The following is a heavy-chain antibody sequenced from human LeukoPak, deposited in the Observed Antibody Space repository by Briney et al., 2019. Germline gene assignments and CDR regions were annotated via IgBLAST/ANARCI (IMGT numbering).Heavy chain of an antibody. J-gene: IGHJ4*02. V-gene: IGHV3-23*01. CDR2: ISGSGGST. CDR1: GFTFSSQT. CDR3: AREEGGDRFDY. Sequence: GGSLRLSCAASGFTFSSQTMSWVRQAPGKGLEWVSAISGSGGSTYYADSVKGRFTISRDNSKNTLYLQMNSLRAEDTAVYYCAREEGGDRFDYWGQGTLVTVSS. D-gene: IGHD2-21*02.